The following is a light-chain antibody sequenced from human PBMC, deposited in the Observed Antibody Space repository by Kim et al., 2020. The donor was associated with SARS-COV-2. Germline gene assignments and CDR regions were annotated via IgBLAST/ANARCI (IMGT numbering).Light chain of an antibody. J-gene: IGKJ2*01. CDR2: GAS. Sequence: EIVLTQSPGTLSLSPGERATLSCRASQSVSSSYLAWYQQKPGQAPSLLIYGASSSATGIPDRFSGSGSGTDFTLTISRLEPEDFAVYYCQQYGSSPYTFGQGTKLEI. CDR3: QQYGSSPYT. CDR1: QSVSSSY. V-gene: IGKV3-20*01.